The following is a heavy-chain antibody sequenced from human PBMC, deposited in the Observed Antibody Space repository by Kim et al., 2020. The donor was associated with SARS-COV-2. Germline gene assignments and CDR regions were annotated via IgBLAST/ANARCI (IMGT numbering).Heavy chain of an antibody. CDR1: GFTVSDYA. CDR3: AKEVLKAPKHYLRKEKYYYNGMDV. Sequence: GGSLRLSCAASGFTVSDYAMSWVRQAPGKGLEWVSGISGGVGTTYYGDSVKGRFTISRDNSKNTLYLEMNSLRGEDTALYYCAKEVLKAPKHYLRKEKYYYNGMDVWGQGTTVTVSS. V-gene: IGHV3-23*01. D-gene: IGHD1-26*01. CDR2: ISGGVGTT. J-gene: IGHJ6*02.